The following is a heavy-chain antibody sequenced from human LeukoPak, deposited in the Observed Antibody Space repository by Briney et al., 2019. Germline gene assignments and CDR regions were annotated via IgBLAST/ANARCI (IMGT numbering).Heavy chain of an antibody. CDR3: ARVDSSNWYDSRGYFDY. CDR2: INHSGST. D-gene: IGHD6-13*01. V-gene: IGHV4-34*01. Sequence: PSETLSLTCAVYGESFSDYYWSWIRQPPGKGLEWIGEINHSGSTNYSPSLKSRVTISVNTSKNQFSLKLRSVTAADTAVYYCARVDSSNWYDSRGYFDYWGQGTLVTVSS. J-gene: IGHJ4*02. CDR1: GESFSDYY.